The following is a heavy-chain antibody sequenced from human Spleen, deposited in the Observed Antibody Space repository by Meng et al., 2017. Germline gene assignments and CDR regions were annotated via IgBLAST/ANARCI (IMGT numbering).Heavy chain of an antibody. Sequence: GESLKISCEVSGGTFRNFWMTWVRQAPGKGLEWVANIKYDGSDKYYVAAVKGRFTISRDNAKNSLYLEVNNLRADDTAVYYCARGWIRGLSYWGQGTLVTVSS. D-gene: IGHD3-10*01. J-gene: IGHJ4*02. V-gene: IGHV3-7*04. CDR2: IKYDGSDK. CDR3: ARGWIRGLSY. CDR1: GGTFRNFW.